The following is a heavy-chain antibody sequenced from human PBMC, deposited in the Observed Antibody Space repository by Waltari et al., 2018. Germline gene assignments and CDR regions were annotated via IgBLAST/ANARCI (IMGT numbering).Heavy chain of an antibody. D-gene: IGHD3-22*01. Sequence: QVQLQESGPGLVKPSETLSLTCTVSGYSISSGYYWGWIRQPPGKGLEWIGSIYHSGSTYYNPSLKSRVTISVDTSKNQFSLKLSSVTAADTAVYYCATDYYDSSGYSWGQGTLVTVSS. CDR2: IYHSGST. CDR1: GYSISSGYY. CDR3: ATDYYDSSGYS. J-gene: IGHJ5*02. V-gene: IGHV4-38-2*02.